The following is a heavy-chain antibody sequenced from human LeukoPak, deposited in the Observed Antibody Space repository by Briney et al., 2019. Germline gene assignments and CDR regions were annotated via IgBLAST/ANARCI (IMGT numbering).Heavy chain of an antibody. CDR1: GYTFTSYG. V-gene: IGHV1-69*13. D-gene: IGHD3-3*01. J-gene: IGHJ6*03. Sequence: SVKVSCKASGYTFTSYGISWVRQAPGQGLEWMGGIIPIFGTANYAQKFQGRVTITADESTSTAYMELSSLRSKDTAVYYCASVYYDFWSGYYMDVWGKGTTVTVSS. CDR3: ASVYYDFWSGYYMDV. CDR2: IIPIFGTA.